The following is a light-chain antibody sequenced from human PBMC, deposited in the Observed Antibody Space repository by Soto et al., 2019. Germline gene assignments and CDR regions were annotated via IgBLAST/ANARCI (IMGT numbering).Light chain of an antibody. Sequence: DLVMTQSPLSLPVTPGEPASISCRSSQSLLHSNGYNYLDWYLQKPGQSPQLLIYLGSNRASGVPDRFSGRGSGTDFTLKISRVEAGDVGVYYCMQALQTPWTFGQGTKLEIK. CDR1: QSLLHSNGYNY. V-gene: IGKV2-28*01. CDR3: MQALQTPWT. J-gene: IGKJ2*01. CDR2: LGS.